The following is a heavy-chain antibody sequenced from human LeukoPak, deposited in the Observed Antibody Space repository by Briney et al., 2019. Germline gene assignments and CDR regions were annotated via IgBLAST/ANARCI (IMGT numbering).Heavy chain of an antibody. J-gene: IGHJ4*02. D-gene: IGHD3-16*02. CDR2: INHSGST. Sequence: SETLSLTCAVYGGSFSGYYWSWIRQPPGKGLEWIGEINHSGSTNYNPSLKSRVTISVDTSKNQFSLKLSSVTAADTAVYYCARGGDYVWGSYRGFDYWGQGTLVTVSS. CDR3: ARGGDYVWGSYRGFDY. V-gene: IGHV4-34*01. CDR1: GGSFSGYY.